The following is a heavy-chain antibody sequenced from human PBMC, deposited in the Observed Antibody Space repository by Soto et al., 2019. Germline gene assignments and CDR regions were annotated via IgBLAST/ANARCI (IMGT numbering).Heavy chain of an antibody. D-gene: IGHD2-21*02. J-gene: IGHJ4*02. V-gene: IGHV1-2*02. CDR2: INPNGGT. Sequence: QVQLVQSGAEVKKPGDSVKVSCKASEYTFTGYYLHWVRQAPGQGLEWMGWINPNGGTNYAQKFQGRVTMTSDTSISTAYMELTRLRSDDTAVYYCAREGGVTYFDYWGQGTLVTVSS. CDR3: AREGGVTYFDY. CDR1: EYTFTGYY.